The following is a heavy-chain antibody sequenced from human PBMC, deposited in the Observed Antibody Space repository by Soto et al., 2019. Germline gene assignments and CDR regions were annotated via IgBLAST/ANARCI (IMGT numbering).Heavy chain of an antibody. CDR2: ISYDGSNK. CDR3: AKDLQQLVLYYYYGMDV. CDR1: GFTFSSYG. J-gene: IGHJ6*02. Sequence: GGSLRLSCAASGFTFSSYGMHWVRQAPGKGLEWVAVISYDGSNKYYADSVKGRFTISRDNSKNTLYLQMNSLRAKDTAVYYCAKDLQQLVLYYYYGMDVWGQGTTVTVSS. D-gene: IGHD6-13*01. V-gene: IGHV3-30*18.